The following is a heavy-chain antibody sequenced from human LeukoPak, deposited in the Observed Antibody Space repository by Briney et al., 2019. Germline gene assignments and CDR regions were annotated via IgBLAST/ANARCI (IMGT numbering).Heavy chain of an antibody. D-gene: IGHD1-1*01. V-gene: IGHV1-2*02. CDR2: INTNSGGT. CDR3: ARDRPGTTRPMDY. Sequence: GASVKVSGKASGYTFTGYYMHWVRQAPGQGLEWMGWINTNSGGTNYAQKFQGRVTMSRDTSISTAYMELSRLRSDDTAVYYCARDRPGTTRPMDYWGQGTLVTVSS. CDR1: GYTFTGYY. J-gene: IGHJ4*02.